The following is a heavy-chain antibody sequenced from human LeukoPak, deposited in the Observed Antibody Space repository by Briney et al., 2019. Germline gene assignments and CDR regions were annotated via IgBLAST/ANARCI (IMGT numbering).Heavy chain of an antibody. J-gene: IGHJ4*02. CDR3: ARYSMTTVTSGGY. CDR2: INPNSGGT. CDR1: GYTFTGYY. D-gene: IGHD4-17*01. V-gene: IGHV1-2*02. Sequence: ASVKVSCKASGYTFTGYYMHWVRQAPGQGVEWMGWINPNSGGTNYAQKFQGRVTMTRDTSISTAYMELSRLRSDDTAVYYCARYSMTTVTSGGYWGQGTLVTVSS.